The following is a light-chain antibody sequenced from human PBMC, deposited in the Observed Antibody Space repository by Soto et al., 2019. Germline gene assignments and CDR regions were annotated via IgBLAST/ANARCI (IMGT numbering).Light chain of an antibody. Sequence: NDLTQCRGTLSLSPGERATLSCRASRSVTSNFVAWYQQKPGQAPRLLVYGASTRAIDIPERFSGSGSGTDFSLTINRLEPEDFAVYFCQQYGSSPRWTFGQGTKVDIK. V-gene: IGKV3-20*01. CDR1: RSVTSNF. CDR2: GAS. CDR3: QQYGSSPRWT. J-gene: IGKJ2*02.